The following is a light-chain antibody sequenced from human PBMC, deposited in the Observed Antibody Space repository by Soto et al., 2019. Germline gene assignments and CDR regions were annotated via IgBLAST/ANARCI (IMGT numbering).Light chain of an antibody. CDR3: QQYGSSPLT. J-gene: IGKJ4*01. V-gene: IGKV3-20*01. Sequence: EIVLTQSPGTLSLSPGERATVSCRASQSVSSDSVAWYQQKPGQAPRLLIFGAFRRATGIPDRISGSGSGTDFTLTISRLEPEDFAVYYCQQYGSSPLTFGGGTKVEIK. CDR1: QSVSSDS. CDR2: GAF.